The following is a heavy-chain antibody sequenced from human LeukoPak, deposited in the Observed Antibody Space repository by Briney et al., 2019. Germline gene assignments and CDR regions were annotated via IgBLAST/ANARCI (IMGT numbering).Heavy chain of an antibody. D-gene: IGHD3-3*01. Sequence: PGGSLRLSCAATGLSVSSNFMSWVRQAPGKGLEWVSVNYGGGSTYYADSVKGRFTISRDTPKNTLYLQMNSLRVEDTAVYYCATLGAKYYDPWSGYANWFGPWGQGSLVTVSS. V-gene: IGHV3-53*01. CDR1: GLSVSSNF. CDR2: NYGGGST. CDR3: ATLGAKYYDPWSGYANWFGP. J-gene: IGHJ5*02.